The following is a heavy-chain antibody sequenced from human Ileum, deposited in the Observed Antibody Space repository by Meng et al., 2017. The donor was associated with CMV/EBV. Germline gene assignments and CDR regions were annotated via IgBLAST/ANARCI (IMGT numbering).Heavy chain of an antibody. Sequence: VPRRGARQGRVRLWHTLSLTSRVSGVSMSGYYWGWNRPPAGKGLEWIGRIYVSVSTDYNPSLKSRATMSVDTSKKQFSLRLTSVTAADTAVYFCAREVDVDGAVPQKGGYYYDYWGQGILVTVSS. J-gene: IGHJ4*02. V-gene: IGHV4-4*07. D-gene: IGHD3-3*01. CDR1: GVSMSGYY. CDR2: IYVSVST. CDR3: AREVDVDGAVPQKGGYYYDY.